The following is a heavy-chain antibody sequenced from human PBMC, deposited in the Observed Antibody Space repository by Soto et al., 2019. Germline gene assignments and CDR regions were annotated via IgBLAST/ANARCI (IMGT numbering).Heavy chain of an antibody. Sequence: ASVKVSCKASGYTFTSYYMHWVRQAPGQGLEWMGIINPSGGSTSYAQKFQGRVTMTRDTSTSTVYMELSSLRSGDTAVYYCARDYYDFWSGRHYYYGMDVWGQGTTVTVSS. V-gene: IGHV1-46*01. D-gene: IGHD3-3*01. J-gene: IGHJ6*02. CDR2: INPSGGST. CDR1: GYTFTSYY. CDR3: ARDYYDFWSGRHYYYGMDV.